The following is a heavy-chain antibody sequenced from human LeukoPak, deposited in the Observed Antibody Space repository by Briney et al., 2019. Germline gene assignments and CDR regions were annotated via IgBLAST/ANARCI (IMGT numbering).Heavy chain of an antibody. CDR1: GGSISSSYYY. CDR2: IHHSGTT. CDR3: ARGRLGATY. V-gene: IGHV4-61*01. Sequence: PSETLSLTCTVSGGSISSSYYYWSWTRQPPGKGLEWIGYIHHSGTTNYSPSLKSRVTISVDMSKNQFFLNLTSVTAADTAVYYCARGRLGATYWGQGTLVTVSS. J-gene: IGHJ4*02. D-gene: IGHD1-26*01.